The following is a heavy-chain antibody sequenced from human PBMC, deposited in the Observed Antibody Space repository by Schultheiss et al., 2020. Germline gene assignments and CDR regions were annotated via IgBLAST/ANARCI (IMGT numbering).Heavy chain of an antibody. V-gene: IGHV4-38-2*02. CDR3: ARDHDGFGESDY. CDR2: IYHSGST. J-gene: IGHJ4*02. CDR1: GYSISSGYY. D-gene: IGHD3-10*01. Sequence: SETLSLTCAVSGYSISSGYYWGWIRQPPGKGLEWIVSIYHSGSTYYNPSLKSRVTISVDTSKNQFSLKLSSVTAADTAVYYCARDHDGFGESDYWGQATLVTVSS.